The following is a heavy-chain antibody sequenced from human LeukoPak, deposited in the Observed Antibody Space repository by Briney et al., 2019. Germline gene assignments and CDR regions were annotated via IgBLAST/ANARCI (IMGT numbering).Heavy chain of an antibody. CDR1: GFTFSSYW. D-gene: IGHD2-2*02. CDR2: IKQDGSEK. V-gene: IGHV3-7*01. Sequence: GSLRLSCAAPGFTFSSYWMSWVRQAPGKGLEWVANIKQDGSEKYYVDSVKGRFTISRDNAKNSLYLQMNSLRAEDTAVYYCARDIVVVPAAIATGDYWGQGTLVTVSS. J-gene: IGHJ4*02. CDR3: ARDIVVVPAAIATGDY.